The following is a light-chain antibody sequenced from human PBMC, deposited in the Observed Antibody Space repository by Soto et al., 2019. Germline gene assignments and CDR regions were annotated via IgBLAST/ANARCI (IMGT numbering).Light chain of an antibody. J-gene: IGLJ2*01. CDR1: SSDVGGYNY. Sequence: QSALTQPPSASGSPGQSVTISCTGTSSDVGGYNYVSWYQQHPGKAPKLVIYEVSKRPSGVPDRFSGSKSGNTASLTVSGLQAEDEADYYCSSYTSSSTPVVFGGGTQLTVL. CDR2: EVS. V-gene: IGLV2-8*01. CDR3: SSYTSSSTPVV.